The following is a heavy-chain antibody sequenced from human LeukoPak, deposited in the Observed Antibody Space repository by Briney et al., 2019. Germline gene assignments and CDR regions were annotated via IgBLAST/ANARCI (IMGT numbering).Heavy chain of an antibody. Sequence: PSETLSLTCTVSGGSISSYYWSWIRQPPGKGLEWIGNIYSSGSTNYNPSLKSRVAMSVDTSKNQFSLKLSSVTAADTAVYYCAREHSSGWNDYWGQGTLVTVSS. D-gene: IGHD6-19*01. V-gene: IGHV4-59*01. J-gene: IGHJ4*02. CDR2: IYSSGST. CDR1: GGSISSYY. CDR3: AREHSSGWNDY.